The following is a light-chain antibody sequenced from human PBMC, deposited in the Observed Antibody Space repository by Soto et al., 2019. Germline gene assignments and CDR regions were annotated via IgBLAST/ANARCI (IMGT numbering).Light chain of an antibody. CDR1: SSNIGNNY. V-gene: IGLV1-51*01. CDR2: DNN. J-gene: IGLJ2*01. Sequence: QSVLTQPPSVSAAPGQRVSISCSGSSSNIGNNYVSWYQHFPGTTPRLLIYDNNKRPSGIPDRFSGSKSGTSATLGITGLQTGDEADYYCVTWDVSAVVFGGGTKLTVL. CDR3: VTWDVSAVV.